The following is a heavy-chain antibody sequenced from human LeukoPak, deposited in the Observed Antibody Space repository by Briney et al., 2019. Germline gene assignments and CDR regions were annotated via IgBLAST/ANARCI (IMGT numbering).Heavy chain of an antibody. J-gene: IGHJ5*02. CDR3: ARVGSILLWFGEKWFDP. CDR2: INPNSGGT. Sequence: GASVKVSCKASGYTFTGYYMHWVRQAPGQGLEWMGWINPNSGGTNYAQKFQGRVTMTRDTSISTAYMELSRLRSDDTAVYYCARVGSILLWFGEKWFDPWGQGTLVTVSS. V-gene: IGHV1-2*02. D-gene: IGHD3-10*01. CDR1: GYTFTGYY.